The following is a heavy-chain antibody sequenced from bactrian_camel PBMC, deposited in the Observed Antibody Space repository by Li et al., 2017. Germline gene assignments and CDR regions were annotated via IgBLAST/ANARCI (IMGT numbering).Heavy chain of an antibody. CDR2: IYTRAGFT. J-gene: IGHJ4*01. D-gene: IGHD6*01. V-gene: IGHV3S40*01. CDR3: AADRGWRTVVAGCPFGEYKH. CDR1: GYTFNTY. Sequence: DVQLVESGGGSVQTGGSLRLSCAAAGYTFNTYSWFRQAPGQEREEVASIYTRAGFTQYADSVKGRFTISLGNAKRTVYLQMNTLKPEDTAMYYCAADRGWRTVVAGCPFGEYKHWG.